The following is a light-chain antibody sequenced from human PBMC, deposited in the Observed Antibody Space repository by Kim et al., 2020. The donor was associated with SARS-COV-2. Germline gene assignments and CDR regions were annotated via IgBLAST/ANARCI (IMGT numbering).Light chain of an antibody. CDR2: GAS. J-gene: IGKJ5*01. V-gene: IGKV3-20*01. Sequence: SPGERATLSCRASRRLGSNYLAWYQQKPGQAPRILISGASRRATGIPDRFSGSGSGIDFTLTISRLEPEDFAVYFCQQYGGSPITFGQGTRLEIK. CDR1: RRLGSNY. CDR3: QQYGGSPIT.